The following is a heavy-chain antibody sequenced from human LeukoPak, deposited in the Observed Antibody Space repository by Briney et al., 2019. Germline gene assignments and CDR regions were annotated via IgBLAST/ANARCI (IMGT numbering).Heavy chain of an antibody. Sequence: GGSLRLSCAASGFTFSSYSMNWVRQAPGKGLEWVSSISSSSSYIYYADSVKGRFTISRDNAKNSLYLQMNSLRAEDTAVYYCARGGTTVVSSLLSDYWGQGTLVTVSS. CDR1: GFTFSSYS. CDR2: ISSSSSYI. V-gene: IGHV3-21*01. CDR3: ARGGTTVVSSLLSDY. J-gene: IGHJ4*02. D-gene: IGHD4-23*01.